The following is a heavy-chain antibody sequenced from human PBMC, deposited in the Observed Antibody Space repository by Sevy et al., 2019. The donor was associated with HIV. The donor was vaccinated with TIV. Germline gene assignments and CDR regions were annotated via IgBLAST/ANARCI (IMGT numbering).Heavy chain of an antibody. V-gene: IGHV3-53*01. CDR2: IYSGGST. Sequence: GGSLRLSCAASGFTVSSNYMSWVRQAPGKGLEWVSVIYSGGSTYYADSVKGRFTISRDNSKNTLYLQMNSLRAEDTAVYYCARESGITMVQEGGMDVWGQWTTVTVSS. CDR3: ARESGITMVQEGGMDV. J-gene: IGHJ6*02. CDR1: GFTVSSNY. D-gene: IGHD3-10*01.